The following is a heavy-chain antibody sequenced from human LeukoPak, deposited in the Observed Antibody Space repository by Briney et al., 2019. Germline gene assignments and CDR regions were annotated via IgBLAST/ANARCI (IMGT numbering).Heavy chain of an antibody. J-gene: IGHJ5*02. V-gene: IGHV1-8*01. CDR3: AVCKRRYWFDP. CDR1: GYTFTNYD. Sequence: ASVKVSCKASGYTFTNYDINWVRQATGQGPEWMGWMNPNSGNTGYAQKFQGRVTMTRNTSISTAYMELSSLTTEDTAVYYCAVCKRRYWFDPWSQGTLVTVSS. CDR2: MNPNSGNT. D-gene: IGHD6-25*01.